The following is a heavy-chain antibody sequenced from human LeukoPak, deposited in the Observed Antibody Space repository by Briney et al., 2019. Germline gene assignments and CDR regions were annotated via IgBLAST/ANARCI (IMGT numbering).Heavy chain of an antibody. CDR2: ISSSSSTI. V-gene: IGHV3-48*01. J-gene: IGHJ4*02. CDR3: ARERIAVGQDY. CDR1: GFTFSSYS. D-gene: IGHD6-19*01. Sequence: PGGSLRLSCAASGFTFSSYSMNWVRQAPGKGLEWVSYISSSSSTIYYADSVKGRFTISRDNAKNSLYLQMNSLRAEDTAVYYCARERIAVGQDYWGQGTLVTVSS.